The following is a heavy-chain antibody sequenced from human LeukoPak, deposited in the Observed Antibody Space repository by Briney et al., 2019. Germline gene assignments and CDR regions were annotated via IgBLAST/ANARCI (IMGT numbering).Heavy chain of an antibody. CDR3: ARTIFGVVIRCYFDY. V-gene: IGHV3-7*01. Sequence: GGSLRLSCAASGITFSSYWMSWVRQAPGKGLEWVANIKQDGSEKYYVDSVKGRFTISRDNAKNSLYLQMNSLRAEDTAVYYCARTIFGVVIRCYFDYWGQGTLVTVSS. CDR1: GITFSSYW. CDR2: IKQDGSEK. D-gene: IGHD3-3*01. J-gene: IGHJ4*02.